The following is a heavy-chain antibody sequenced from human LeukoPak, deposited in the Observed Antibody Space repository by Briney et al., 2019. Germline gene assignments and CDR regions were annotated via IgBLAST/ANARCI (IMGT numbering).Heavy chain of an antibody. CDR3: ARGRYCSETSCSDFES. J-gene: IGHJ4*02. CDR1: GYSFTDYY. V-gene: IGHV1-2*02. Sequence: ASVKVSCKAAGYSFTDYYMHWVRQAPGPGLEWMGWINPNSGGTDYEQKFQRRVRMIRDQYIRTAYMELSRLTYDDTAVYYCARGRYCSETSCSDFESWGQGTLVTVS. CDR2: INPNSGGT. D-gene: IGHD2-2*01.